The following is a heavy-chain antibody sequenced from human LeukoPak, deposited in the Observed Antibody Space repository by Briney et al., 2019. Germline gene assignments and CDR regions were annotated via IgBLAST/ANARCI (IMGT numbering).Heavy chain of an antibody. V-gene: IGHV1-2*04. CDR2: INPNSGGT. CDR3: ARGLGYSYGRIDYGMDV. CDR1: GCTFTGYY. J-gene: IGHJ6*04. D-gene: IGHD5-18*01. Sequence: ASVKVSCKASGCTFTGYYMHWVRQAPGQGLEWMGWINPNSGGTNYAQKFQGWVTMTRDTSISTAYMELSRLRSDDTAVYYCARGLGYSYGRIDYGMDVWGKGTTVTVSS.